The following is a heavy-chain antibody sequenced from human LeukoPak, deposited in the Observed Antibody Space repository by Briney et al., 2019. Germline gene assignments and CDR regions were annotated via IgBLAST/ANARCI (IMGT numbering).Heavy chain of an antibody. CDR2: INSDGSST. J-gene: IGHJ4*02. CDR3: ARVGPGGSYYSY. V-gene: IGHV3-74*01. D-gene: IGHD1-26*01. Sequence: VSRINSDGSSTSYADSVKGRFTISRDNAKNTLYLQMNSLRAEDTAVYYCARVGPGGSYYSYWGQGTLVTVSS.